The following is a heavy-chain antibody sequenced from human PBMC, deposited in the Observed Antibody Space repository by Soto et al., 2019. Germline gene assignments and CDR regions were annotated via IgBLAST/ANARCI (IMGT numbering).Heavy chain of an antibody. CDR2: ISYDESYK. J-gene: IGHJ5*02. D-gene: IGHD3-10*01. V-gene: IGHV3-30-3*01. CDR3: ARDRTGEDPGGWFDP. CDR1: GFTFSNYA. Sequence: QVQLVESGGCVVQPGRSLRLSCVGSGFTFSNYAIHWVRQAPGKGLEWVSGISYDESYKLYADSVKGRFTISRDNSKKTLYLQMNGLRGEDTAVYYCARDRTGEDPGGWFDPWGQGTLVTVSS.